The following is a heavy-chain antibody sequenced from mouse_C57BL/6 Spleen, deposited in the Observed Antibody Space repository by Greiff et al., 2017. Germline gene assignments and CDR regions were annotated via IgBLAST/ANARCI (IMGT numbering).Heavy chain of an antibody. V-gene: IGHV14-2*01. Sequence: EVMLVESGAELVKPGASVKLSCTASGFNIKDYYMHWVKQRTEQGLEWIGRIDPEDGETKYAPKFQGKATITADTSSNTAYLQLSSLTSEDTAVYYCARFPLYDSDRRYAMDYWGQGTSVTVSS. CDR1: GFNIKDYY. J-gene: IGHJ4*01. D-gene: IGHD2-4*01. CDR2: IDPEDGET. CDR3: ARFPLYDSDRRYAMDY.